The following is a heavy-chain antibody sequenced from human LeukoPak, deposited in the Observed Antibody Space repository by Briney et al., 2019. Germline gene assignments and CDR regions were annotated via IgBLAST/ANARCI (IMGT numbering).Heavy chain of an antibody. CDR3: ATSGGSYWS. J-gene: IGHJ5*02. D-gene: IGHD1-26*01. CDR1: GFSFSSYG. V-gene: IGHV3-23*01. Sequence: GGSLRLSCAASGFSFSSYGMSWVRQAPGKGLEWVSGISGRDSTTYYADSVKGRFTISRENSKNTLYLQMNSLRAEDTAVYYCATSGGSYWSWGQGTLVTVSS. CDR2: ISGRDSTT.